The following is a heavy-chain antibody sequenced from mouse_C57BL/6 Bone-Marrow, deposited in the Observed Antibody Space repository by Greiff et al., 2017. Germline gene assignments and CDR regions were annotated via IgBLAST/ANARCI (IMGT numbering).Heavy chain of an antibody. CDR3: AGNRRGWSYFDY. CDR2: IWTGGGT. Sequence: VQVVESGPGLVAPSQCLSITCTVSGFSLTSYAISWVRQPPGKGLEWLGVIWTGGGTNYNSALNSSLGISKDNSKGQVFLIMNSLQTDDAARYYCAGNRRGWSYFDYWGQGTTLTVSS. J-gene: IGHJ2*01. D-gene: IGHD2-3*01. CDR1: GFSLTSYA. V-gene: IGHV2-9-1*01.